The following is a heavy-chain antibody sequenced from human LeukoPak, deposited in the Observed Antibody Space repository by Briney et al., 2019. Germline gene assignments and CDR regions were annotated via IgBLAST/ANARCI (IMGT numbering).Heavy chain of an antibody. CDR2: INPNSGGT. D-gene: IGHD3-10*01. Sequence: GASVKVSCKASGYTFTGYYMHWVRQAPGQGLEWMGWINPNSGGTNYAQKFQGRVTMTRDTSISTAYMELSRLRSEDTAVYYCARDDQHSEPYGSGSYYGGDYWGQGTLVTVSS. J-gene: IGHJ4*02. CDR3: ARDDQHSEPYGSGSYYGGDY. CDR1: GYTFTGYY. V-gene: IGHV1-2*02.